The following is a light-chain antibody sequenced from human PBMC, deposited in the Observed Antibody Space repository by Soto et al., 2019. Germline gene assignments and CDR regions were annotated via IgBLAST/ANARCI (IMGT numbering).Light chain of an antibody. CDR1: ESISMY. CDR3: QQYDSSSPMFT. V-gene: IGKV1-5*03. Sequence: DIPMTQSPSTLSASVGDRVTITCRASESISMYLAWYQQKPGKAPKLLIYKASNLESGVPSRFSGGGSGTEFTLTISSLQPDDFASYYCQQYDSSSPMFTFGQGTKLEIK. CDR2: KAS. J-gene: IGKJ2*01.